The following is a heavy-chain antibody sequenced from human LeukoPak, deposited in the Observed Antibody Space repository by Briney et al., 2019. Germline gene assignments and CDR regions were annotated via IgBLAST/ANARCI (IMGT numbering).Heavy chain of an antibody. CDR1: QFTFSNYA. V-gene: IGHV3-48*02. Sequence: GGSLRLSCAASQFTFSNYAMNWVRQAPGKGLEWVSYINPTSFTIYYADSVRGRFTISRDNPSNSLYLQIDSLTEDDTAVYFCARQGVLLRNYFDSWGQGTQVTVSS. D-gene: IGHD2/OR15-2a*01. CDR3: ARQGVLLRNYFDS. CDR2: INPTSFTI. J-gene: IGHJ4*02.